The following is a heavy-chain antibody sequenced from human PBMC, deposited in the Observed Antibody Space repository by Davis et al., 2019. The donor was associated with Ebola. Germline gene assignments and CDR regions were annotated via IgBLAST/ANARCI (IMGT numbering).Heavy chain of an antibody. D-gene: IGHD5-18*01. Sequence: SETLSLTCAVYGGSLTGYQWSWVXQPPALSLYPFWEINQSGRTKYNPSLKSRLTISVDTSKNQFSLKLNSATAADTAVYYCARGQRYSYGYFRYWGQGTLVTVSS. CDR1: GGSLTGYQ. CDR2: INQSGRT. V-gene: IGHV4-34*01. CDR3: ARGQRYSYGYFRY. J-gene: IGHJ4*02.